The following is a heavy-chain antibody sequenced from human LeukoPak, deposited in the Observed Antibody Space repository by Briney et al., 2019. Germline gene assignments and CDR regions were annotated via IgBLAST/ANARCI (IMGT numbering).Heavy chain of an antibody. CDR1: GGSISSAGHY. Sequence: PSETLSLTCTVSGGSISSAGHYWGWIRQPPGKRLEWIGSMHYSGSTYYNPSLKSRVTISVDTSKNQFSLKLHSMTAADSAVYYCARATVGTVEFDQWGQGTLVTVSS. V-gene: IGHV4-39*07. CDR2: MHYSGST. D-gene: IGHD5-12*01. CDR3: ARATVGTVEFDQ. J-gene: IGHJ4*02.